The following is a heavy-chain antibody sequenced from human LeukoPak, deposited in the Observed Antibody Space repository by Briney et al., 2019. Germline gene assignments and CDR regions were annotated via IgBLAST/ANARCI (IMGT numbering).Heavy chain of an antibody. CDR2: INHDGSEK. Sequence: SGGSLRLSCAASGFTFSNSWMNWFRQAPGRLEWVANINHDGSEKNYVDAVEGRFTITRDNTKKSVDMQMNTLGGEDTAVSYCARGTALTGVDYWGQGTLVIVSS. CDR1: GFTFSNSW. V-gene: IGHV3-7*01. CDR3: ARGTALTGVDY. D-gene: IGHD1-26*01. J-gene: IGHJ4*02.